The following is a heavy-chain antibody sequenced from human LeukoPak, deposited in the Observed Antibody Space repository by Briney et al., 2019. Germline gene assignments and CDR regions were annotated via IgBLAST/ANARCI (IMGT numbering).Heavy chain of an antibody. V-gene: IGHV4-34*01. J-gene: IGHJ4*02. Sequence: SETLSLTCAVNGGSFSCYYWRWIRQPPGKGLEWIGEINHGGSTNYNPSLKSRVTISVDTSKNQFSLKLSSVTAADTAVYYCAKRGRWLQSSYFDYWGQGTLVTVSS. D-gene: IGHD5-24*01. CDR3: AKRGRWLQSSYFDY. CDR2: INHGGST. CDR1: GGSFSCYY.